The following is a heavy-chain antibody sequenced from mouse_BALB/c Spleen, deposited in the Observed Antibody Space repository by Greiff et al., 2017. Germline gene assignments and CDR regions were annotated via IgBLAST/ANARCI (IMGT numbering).Heavy chain of an antibody. J-gene: IGHJ1*01. V-gene: IGHV14-3*02. CDR1: GFNIKDTY. CDR3: ARGDGNYEYFDV. CDR2: IDPANGNT. D-gene: IGHD2-1*01. Sequence: EVQRVESGAELVKPGASVKLSCTASGFNIKDTYMHWVKQRPEQGLEWIGRIDPANGNTKYDPKFQDKATITADTSSNTAYLQLSSLTSEDTAVYYCARGDGNYEYFDVWGAGTTVTVSS.